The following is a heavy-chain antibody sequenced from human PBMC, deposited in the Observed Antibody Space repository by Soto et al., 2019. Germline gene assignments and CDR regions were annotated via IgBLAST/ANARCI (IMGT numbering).Heavy chain of an antibody. CDR2: ISYDGSNK. CDR1: GFTFSSYG. V-gene: IGHV3-30*18. J-gene: IGHJ6*02. Sequence: QVQLVESGGGVVQPGRSLRLSCAASGFTFSSYGMHWVRQAPGKGLEWVAVISYDGSNKYYADSVNGRFTISRDNSKNTLYLQMNSLRAEDTAVYYCAKGVTAVRGYYYYYGMDVWGQGTTVTVSS. CDR3: AKGVTAVRGYYYYYGMDV. D-gene: IGHD4-17*01.